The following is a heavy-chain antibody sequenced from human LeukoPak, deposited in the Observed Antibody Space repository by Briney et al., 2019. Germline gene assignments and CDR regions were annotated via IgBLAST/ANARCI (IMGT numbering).Heavy chain of an antibody. CDR1: GFTFSTYW. Sequence: GGSLRLSCAASGFTFSTYWMTWVRQAPGKGLEWVANIKQDGSEQYYVDSVKGRFTISRDNAKNSLYLQMNSLRAEDTAVYYCARDLSYCTITSCSYYYYGMDVWGQGTTVTVSS. D-gene: IGHD2-2*01. CDR3: ARDLSYCTITSCSYYYYGMDV. V-gene: IGHV3-7*01. J-gene: IGHJ6*02. CDR2: IKQDGSEQ.